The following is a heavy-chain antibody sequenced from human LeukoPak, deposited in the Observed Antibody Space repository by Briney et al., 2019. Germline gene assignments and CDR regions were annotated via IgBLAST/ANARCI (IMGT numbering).Heavy chain of an antibody. V-gene: IGHV4-59*08. CDR2: IYYSGST. CDR1: GVSISSYY. J-gene: IGHJ5*02. D-gene: IGHD3-9*01. CDR3: ARYFDKFDP. Sequence: SETLSLTCTVSGVSISSYYWSWIRQPPGKGLEWIGYIYYSGSTNYNPSLKSRVTISVDTSKNQFSLKLSSVTAADTAVYYCARYFDKFDPWGQGTLVTVSS.